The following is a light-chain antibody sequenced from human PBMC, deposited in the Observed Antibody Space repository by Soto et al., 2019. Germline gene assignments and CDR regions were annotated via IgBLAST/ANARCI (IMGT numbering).Light chain of an antibody. CDR1: QSIYIY. V-gene: IGKV1-39*01. J-gene: IGKJ5*01. Sequence: IPMTQSPSSRSASIGDRVTITSRASQSIYIYLNWYQQKPGTAPKLLIYAASSLQRGVPSTFSGGGAGTDFTLTISSLQPEDFATYYCQQSYSSIPFGQGTRVEI. CDR2: AAS. CDR3: QQSYSSIP.